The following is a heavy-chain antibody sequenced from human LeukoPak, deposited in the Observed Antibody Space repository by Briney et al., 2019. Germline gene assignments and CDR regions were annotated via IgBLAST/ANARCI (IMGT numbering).Heavy chain of an antibody. D-gene: IGHD3-3*01. CDR3: ARDGFRFLEWSLPNNWFDP. J-gene: IGHJ5*02. CDR2: INPNSGGT. Sequence: GASVKVSCKASGYTFTGYYMHWVRQAPGQGLEWMGWINPNSGGTNYAQKFQGRVTMTRDTSISTAYMELSRLRSDDTAVYYCARDGFRFLEWSLPNNWFDPWGQGTLVTVSS. V-gene: IGHV1-2*02. CDR1: GYTFTGYY.